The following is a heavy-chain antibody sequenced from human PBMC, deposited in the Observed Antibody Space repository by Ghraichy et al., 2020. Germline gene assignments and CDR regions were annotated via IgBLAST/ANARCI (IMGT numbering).Heavy chain of an antibody. J-gene: IGHJ1*01. D-gene: IGHD3-22*01. V-gene: IGHV3-48*02. CDR1: GFTFSSYS. Sequence: GGSLRLSCAASGFTFSSYSMNWVRQAPGKGLEWVSYISSSSSTIYYADSVKGRFTISRDNAKNSLYLQMNSLRDEDTAVYYCARDGSGGYYDSSGYYFRHWGQGTLVTVSS. CDR2: ISSSSSTI. CDR3: ARDGSGGYYDSSGYYFRH.